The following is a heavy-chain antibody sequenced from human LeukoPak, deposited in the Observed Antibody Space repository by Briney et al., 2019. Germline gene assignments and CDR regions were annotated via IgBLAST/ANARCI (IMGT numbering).Heavy chain of an antibody. Sequence: GGSLRLSCAASGFTFSSYAMSWVRQAPGKGLEWVSAISGSGGSTYYADSVKGRFTISRDNSKNTLYLQMNSLRAEDTAVYYCARDRAAYDFWSGSLQWGQGTLVTVSS. CDR3: ARDRAAYDFWSGSLQ. V-gene: IGHV3-23*01. CDR2: ISGSGGST. D-gene: IGHD3-3*01. J-gene: IGHJ4*02. CDR1: GFTFSSYA.